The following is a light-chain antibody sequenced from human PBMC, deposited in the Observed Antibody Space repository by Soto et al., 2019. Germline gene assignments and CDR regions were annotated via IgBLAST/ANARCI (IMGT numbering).Light chain of an antibody. CDR1: QSRGSNL. CDR3: QQRSNWPEIT. CDR2: ASS. V-gene: IGKV3-11*01. Sequence: ENVLTQFPGTLSVSPGERATLSCKTSQSRGSNLLAWYQHKPGQAPRLLIYASSNRATGIPDRFSGSASGTDFTLTISSLETEDFAVYYCQQRSNWPEITFGQGTRLEIK. J-gene: IGKJ5*01.